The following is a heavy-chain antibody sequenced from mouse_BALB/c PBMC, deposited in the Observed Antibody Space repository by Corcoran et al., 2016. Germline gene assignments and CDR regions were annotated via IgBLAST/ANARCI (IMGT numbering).Heavy chain of an antibody. CDR2: INTYTGEP. D-gene: IGHD1-1*01. V-gene: IGHV9-3-1*01. Sequence: QIQLVQSGPELKKPGETVKISCKASGDTFTNYGMNWVKQAPGKGLKWMGWINTYTGEPTYADDFKGRFAFSLETSASTAYLQINNLKNEDTATYFCARSVGSSYVDYGGQGTTPTVSS. CDR1: GDTFTNYG. CDR3: ARSVGSSYVDY. J-gene: IGHJ2*01.